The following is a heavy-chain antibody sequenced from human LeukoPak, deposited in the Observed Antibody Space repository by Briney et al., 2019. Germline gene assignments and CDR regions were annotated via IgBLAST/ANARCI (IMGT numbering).Heavy chain of an antibody. Sequence: HPGGSLRLSCAASGFTFDDYAMHWVRQAPGKGLEWVSGISWNSGSIGYADSVKGRITISRDNAKNSLYLQMNSLRAEDTALYYCAKDFYYGSGTLGYFDLWGRGTLVTVSS. V-gene: IGHV3-9*01. D-gene: IGHD3-10*01. J-gene: IGHJ2*01. CDR3: AKDFYYGSGTLGYFDL. CDR2: ISWNSGSI. CDR1: GFTFDDYA.